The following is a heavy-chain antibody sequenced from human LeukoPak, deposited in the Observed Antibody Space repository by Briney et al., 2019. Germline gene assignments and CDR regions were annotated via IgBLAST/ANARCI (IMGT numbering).Heavy chain of an antibody. CDR2: ISSGSSDI. CDR1: GFIFSTYS. J-gene: IGHJ3*02. V-gene: IGHV3-21*01. D-gene: IGHD3-3*01. CDR3: ARGRTDFWSGYYPQAFDI. Sequence: GSLRLSCAASGFIFSTYSMNWVRQAPGKGLEWVSSISSGSSDIYYGDSVKGRFTISRDNALDSLYLEMNSLRAGDTAVYYCARGRTDFWSGYYPQAFDIWGQGTMVTVSS.